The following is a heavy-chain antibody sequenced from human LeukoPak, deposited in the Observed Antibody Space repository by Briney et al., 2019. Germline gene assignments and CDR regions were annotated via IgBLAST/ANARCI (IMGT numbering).Heavy chain of an antibody. V-gene: IGHV3-23*01. D-gene: IGHD3-22*01. Sequence: GGSLRLSCAASGFTLSSYAMSWVRQAPGKGLEWVSAISGSGGSTYYADSVKGRFTISRDNSKNTLYLQMNSLRAEDTAVYYCATAYDSSGYYWTVFDYWGQGTLVTVSS. CDR3: ATAYDSSGYYWTVFDY. CDR1: GFTLSSYA. CDR2: ISGSGGST. J-gene: IGHJ4*02.